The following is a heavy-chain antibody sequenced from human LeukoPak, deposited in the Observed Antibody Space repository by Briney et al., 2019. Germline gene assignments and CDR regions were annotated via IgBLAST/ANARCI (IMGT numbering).Heavy chain of an antibody. D-gene: IGHD6-13*01. CDR3: ARSSSWYGPFDY. CDR1: GFTFSSYE. Sequence: GGSLRLSCAASGFTFSSYEMNWVRQAPGKGVKWVSYISSSGSTIYYADSVKGRFTISRDNAKNSLYLQMNSLRAEDTAVYYCARSSSWYGPFDYWGQGTLVTVSS. V-gene: IGHV3-48*03. CDR2: ISSSGSTI. J-gene: IGHJ4*02.